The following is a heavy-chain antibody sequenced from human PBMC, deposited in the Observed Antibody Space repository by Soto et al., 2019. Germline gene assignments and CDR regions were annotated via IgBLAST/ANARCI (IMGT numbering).Heavy chain of an antibody. J-gene: IGHJ4*02. CDR3: AKDLNRVVLLVYGRCDD. V-gene: IGHV3-30*18. D-gene: IGHD3-10*01. Sequence: QVQLVESGGAVVQPGRSLRLSCAASGFTFINHGIHWVRQAPGKGLEWLAVISYDGNKKFYADSVKGRFTISRDNSKSTVFLQLNNLRPEDTALYYCAKDLNRVVLLVYGRCDDWRQGTLVTVSS. CDR2: ISYDGNKK. CDR1: GFTFINHG.